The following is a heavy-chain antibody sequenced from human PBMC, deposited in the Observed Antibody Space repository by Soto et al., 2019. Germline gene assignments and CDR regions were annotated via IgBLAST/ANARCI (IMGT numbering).Heavy chain of an antibody. V-gene: IGHV4-31*02. D-gene: IGHD5-18*01. CDR3: VRGRGYTFQNFFDL. CDR2: IDHSGTT. Sequence: WTWIRQHPEKGLEWLGNIDHSGTTYYNPSLRSRFSISLDASQNEFSLQVTSMTAADTAVYFCVRGRGYTFQNFFDLWGQGSLGTVSS. J-gene: IGHJ5*02.